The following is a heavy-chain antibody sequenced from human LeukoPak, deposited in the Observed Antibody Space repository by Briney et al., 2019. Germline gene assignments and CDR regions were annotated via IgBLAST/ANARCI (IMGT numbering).Heavy chain of an antibody. CDR3: AKVGSGYYDHLDF. D-gene: IGHD3-22*01. J-gene: IGHJ4*02. Sequence: GGSLRLSCTASGFTFSAYAMTWVRQAPGKGLNWFSAIGGSGAMTYYADSVRGRFTISRDNSKNTQYLQMNSLRVEDTAVYYCAKVGSGYYDHLDFWGQGILVTVSS. CDR2: IGGSGAMT. V-gene: IGHV3-23*01. CDR1: GFTFSAYA.